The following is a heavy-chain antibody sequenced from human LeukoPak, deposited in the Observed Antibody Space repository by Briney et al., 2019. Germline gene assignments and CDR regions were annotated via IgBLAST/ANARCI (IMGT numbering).Heavy chain of an antibody. CDR2: ISGSGSKT. D-gene: IGHD3-9*01. Sequence: PGGSLRLSCAASGFTFGNYAMGWVRQAPGKGLEWGSDISGSGSKTYYADSVKGRFTISRDKSRNTFYLQMNSLRAEDTALFYCAKPRHGYHKAIESWGQGTLVTVSS. J-gene: IGHJ4*02. CDR3: AKPRHGYHKAIES. CDR1: GFTFGNYA. V-gene: IGHV3-23*01.